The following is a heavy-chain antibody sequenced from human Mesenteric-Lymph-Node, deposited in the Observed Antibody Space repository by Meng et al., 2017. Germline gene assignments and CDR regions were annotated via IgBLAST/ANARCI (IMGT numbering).Heavy chain of an antibody. J-gene: IGHJ4*02. CDR1: GFTFRSYW. D-gene: IGHD3-10*01. Sequence: GESLKISCEASGFTFRSYWMTWVRQAPGKGLEWVAHIKGDGSDKKYVDSVKGRFTISRDNAKNALYLQMNSLRVEDTAVYYCARGRYGSGNAFDCWGQGTLVTVSS. V-gene: IGHV3-7*01. CDR2: IKGDGSDK. CDR3: ARGRYGSGNAFDC.